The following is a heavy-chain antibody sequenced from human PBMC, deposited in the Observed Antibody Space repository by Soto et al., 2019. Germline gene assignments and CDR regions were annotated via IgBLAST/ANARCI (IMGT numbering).Heavy chain of an antibody. J-gene: IGHJ6*02. CDR3: ARVGREEGYCSGGSCSYYGMDV. V-gene: IGHV4-59*01. Sequence: PSETLSLTCTVSGGSISSYYWSCIRQPPGKGLEWIGYIYYSGSTNYNPSLKSRVTISVDTSKNQFSMKMSSVTAADTAVYYCARVGREEGYCSGGSCSYYGMDVWGQGTTVTVYS. CDR1: GGSISSYY. CDR2: IYYSGST. D-gene: IGHD2-15*01.